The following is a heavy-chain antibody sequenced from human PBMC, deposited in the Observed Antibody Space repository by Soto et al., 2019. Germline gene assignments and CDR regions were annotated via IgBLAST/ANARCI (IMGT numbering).Heavy chain of an antibody. J-gene: IGHJ5*02. D-gene: IGHD1-1*01. CDR2: ISAHSGKT. CDR3: ARWITGTYSDWFDP. Sequence: QVQLVQSGAEVKKPGASVKVSCKASGYMFSRYGVTWVRLAPGQGLVWMGWISAHSGKTTYAQKLQGRVTMTTDTSTSTAYMGLTSLRSDDTAVYYGARWITGTYSDWFDPWGQGTLVTVSS. CDR1: GYMFSRYG. V-gene: IGHV1-18*04.